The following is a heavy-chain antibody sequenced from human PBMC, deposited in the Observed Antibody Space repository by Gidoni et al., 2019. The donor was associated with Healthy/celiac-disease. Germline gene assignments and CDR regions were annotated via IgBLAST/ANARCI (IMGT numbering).Heavy chain of an antibody. D-gene: IGHD2-2*01. Sequence: STYYNPSLKSRVTISVDTSKNQFSLKLSSVTAADTAVYYCARQVPAASLRYYFDYWGQGTLVTVSS. V-gene: IGHV4-39*01. CDR3: ARQVPAASLRYYFDY. CDR2: ST. J-gene: IGHJ4*02.